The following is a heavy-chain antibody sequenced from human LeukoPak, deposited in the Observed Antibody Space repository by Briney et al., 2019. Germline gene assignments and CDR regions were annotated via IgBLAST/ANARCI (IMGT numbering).Heavy chain of an antibody. D-gene: IGHD6-13*01. J-gene: IGHJ4*02. V-gene: IGHV1-2*02. Sequence: SVKVSCKTSGYTFTGYYMHWVRQAPGQGLEWMGWINPNSGGTNYAQKFQGRVTMTRDMSTSTVYMELSSLRSEDTAVYYCAIVYSSSWSGSNYWGQGTLVTVSS. CDR3: AIVYSSSWSGSNY. CDR2: INPNSGGT. CDR1: GYTFTGYY.